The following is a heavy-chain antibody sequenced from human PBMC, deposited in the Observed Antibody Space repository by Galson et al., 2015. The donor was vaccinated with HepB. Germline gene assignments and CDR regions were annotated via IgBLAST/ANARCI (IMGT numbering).Heavy chain of an antibody. CDR1: GFTVSSNY. Sequence: SLRLSCAASGFTVSSNYMSWVRQAPGKGLEWVSVIYSGGSTYYADSVKGRFTISRDNSKNTLYLQMNSLRAEDTAVYYCARLDRGFSGVGGFGYWGQGTLVTVSS. V-gene: IGHV3-53*01. J-gene: IGHJ4*02. D-gene: IGHD6-19*01. CDR2: IYSGGST. CDR3: ARLDRGFSGVGGFGY.